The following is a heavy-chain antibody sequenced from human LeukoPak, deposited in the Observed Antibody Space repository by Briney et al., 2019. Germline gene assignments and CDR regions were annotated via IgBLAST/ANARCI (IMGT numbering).Heavy chain of an antibody. CDR2: ISSSSSYI. V-gene: IGHV3-21*01. J-gene: IGHJ6*02. D-gene: IGHD2-2*02. CDR1: GFTFSSYS. Sequence: GGSLRLSCAASGFTFSSYSMNWVRQAPGKGLEWVSSISSSSSYIYYADSVKGRFTISRDNAKTSLYLPMNSLRAEDTAVYYCARDGGPDIVVVPAAIRVGMDVWGQGTTVTVSS. CDR3: ARDGGPDIVVVPAAIRVGMDV.